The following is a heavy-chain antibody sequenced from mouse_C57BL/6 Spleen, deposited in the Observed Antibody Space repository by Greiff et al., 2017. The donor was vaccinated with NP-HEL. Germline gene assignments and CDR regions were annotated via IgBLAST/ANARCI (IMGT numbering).Heavy chain of an antibody. CDR3: ARDGGYYGSSYNFDY. CDR1: GFTFSSYA. J-gene: IGHJ2*01. D-gene: IGHD1-1*01. CDR2: ISDGGSYT. V-gene: IGHV5-4*01. Sequence: DVMLVESGGGLVKPGGSLKLSCAASGFTFSSYAMSWVRQTPEKRLEWVATISDGGSYTYYPDNVKGRFTISRDNAKNNLYLQMSHLKSEDTAMYYCARDGGYYGSSYNFDYWGQGTTLTVSS.